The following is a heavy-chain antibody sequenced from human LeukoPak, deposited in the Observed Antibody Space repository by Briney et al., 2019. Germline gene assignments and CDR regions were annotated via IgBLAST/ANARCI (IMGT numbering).Heavy chain of an antibody. CDR3: SGGSRFVDY. CDR1: GFIFSNYW. V-gene: IGHV3-7*04. CDR2: IKEDGSEK. J-gene: IGHJ4*02. D-gene: IGHD3-10*01. Sequence: GGSLRLSCAASGFIFSNYWMTWVRQAPGKGLEWVADIKEDGSEKYYVDSVKGRFTISRDNAKNSLFLQMNSLRVEDTAVYYCSGGSRFVDYWGQGTLVTVSS.